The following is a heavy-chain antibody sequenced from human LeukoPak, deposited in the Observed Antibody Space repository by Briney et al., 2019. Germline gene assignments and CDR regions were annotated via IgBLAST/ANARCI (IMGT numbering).Heavy chain of an antibody. Sequence: GGSLRLSCAASGFTFSSYSMNWVRQAPGKGLEWVSSISSSSSYIYYADSVKGRFTISRDNTKNSLYLQMNSLRAEDTTVYYCARGDLGRGWTFACWGQGTLVTVSS. CDR2: ISSSSSYI. CDR1: GFTFSSYS. D-gene: IGHD6-19*01. V-gene: IGHV3-21*01. CDR3: ARGDLGRGWTFAC. J-gene: IGHJ4*02.